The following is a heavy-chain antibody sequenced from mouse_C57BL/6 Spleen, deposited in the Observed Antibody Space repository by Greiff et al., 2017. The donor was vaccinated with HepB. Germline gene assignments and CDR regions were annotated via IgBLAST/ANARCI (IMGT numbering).Heavy chain of an antibody. CDR3: ARHAGFPYAMDY. V-gene: IGHV1-82*01. CDR2: IYPGDGDT. J-gene: IGHJ4*01. Sequence: QVQLQQSGPELVKPGASVKISCKASGYAFSSSWMNWVKQRPGKGLEWIGRIYPGDGDTNYNGKFKGKATLTADKSSSTAYMQLSSLTSEDSAVYFCARHAGFPYAMDYWGQGTSVTVSS. CDR1: GYAFSSSW.